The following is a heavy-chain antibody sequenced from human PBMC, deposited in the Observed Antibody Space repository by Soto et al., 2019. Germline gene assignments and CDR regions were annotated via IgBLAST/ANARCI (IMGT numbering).Heavy chain of an antibody. CDR1: GFTFSSYA. CDR3: ASPGPSLLHYDFWSGYSFDY. CDR2: ISGSGGST. J-gene: IGHJ4*02. D-gene: IGHD3-3*01. V-gene: IGHV3-23*01. Sequence: GGSLRLSCAASGFTFSSYAMSWVRQAPGKGLEWVSAISGSGGSTYYADSVKGRFTISRDNSKNTLYLQMNSLRAEDTAVYYCASPGPSLLHYDFWSGYSFDYWGQGTLVTVSS.